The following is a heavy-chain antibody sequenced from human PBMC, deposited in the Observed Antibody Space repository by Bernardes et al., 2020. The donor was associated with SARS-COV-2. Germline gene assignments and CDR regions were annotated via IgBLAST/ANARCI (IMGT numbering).Heavy chain of an antibody. CDR1: GYTFTSYY. J-gene: IGHJ6*03. Sequence: ASVKVSCKASGYTFTSYYMHWVRQAPGQGLEWMGIINPSGGSTSYAQKFQGRVTMTRDTSTSTVYMELSSLRSEDTAVYYCARGPGPAAILVSYMDVWGKGTTVTVSS. CDR3: ARGPGPAAILVSYMDV. D-gene: IGHD2-2*02. CDR2: INPSGGST. V-gene: IGHV1-46*01.